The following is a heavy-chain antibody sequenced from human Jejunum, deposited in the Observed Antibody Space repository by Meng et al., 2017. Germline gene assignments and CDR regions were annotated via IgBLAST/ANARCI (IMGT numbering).Heavy chain of an antibody. CDR3: AGGRFGY. Sequence: GESLKISCATSGFTVSSTFMSWVRQAPGKGLEWVSKMNSDGNMNYGDSVKGRFTISRDNSKNTMYLQMSSLRAEDTAVYYCAGGRFGYWGQGTLVTVSS. CDR2: MNSDGNM. CDR1: GFTVSSTF. J-gene: IGHJ4*02. V-gene: IGHV3-66*02.